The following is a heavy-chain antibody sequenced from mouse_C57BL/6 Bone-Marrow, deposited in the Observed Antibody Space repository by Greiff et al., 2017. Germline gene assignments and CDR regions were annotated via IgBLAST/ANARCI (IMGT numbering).Heavy chain of an antibody. J-gene: IGHJ1*03. CDR2: IYPRDGST. CDR1: GYTFTSYD. V-gene: IGHV1-85*01. D-gene: IGHD1-1*01. CDR3: AHYYGSGYSWYFDV. Sequence: VKLQESGPELVKPGASVKLSCKASGYTFTSYDINWVKQRPGQGLEWIGWIYPRDGSTKYNEKFKGKAPLTVDTASSTAYMELHSRTSEDSAVYFCAHYYGSGYSWYFDVWGTGTTVTVSS.